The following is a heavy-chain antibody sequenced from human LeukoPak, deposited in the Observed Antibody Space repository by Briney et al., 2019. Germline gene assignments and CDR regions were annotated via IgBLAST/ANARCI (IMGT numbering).Heavy chain of an antibody. CDR3: ARDRIAAAGTFDY. Sequence: SQTLSLTCAISGDRVSTNSAAWTWIRQSPSRGLEWLGRTYYRSKWYNDYDVSVKSRITINPDTSKNQFSLQLTSVTPEDTAVYYCARDRIAAAGTFDYWGQGTLVIVSS. CDR2: TYYRSKWYN. CDR1: GDRVSTNSAA. D-gene: IGHD6-13*01. V-gene: IGHV6-1*01. J-gene: IGHJ4*02.